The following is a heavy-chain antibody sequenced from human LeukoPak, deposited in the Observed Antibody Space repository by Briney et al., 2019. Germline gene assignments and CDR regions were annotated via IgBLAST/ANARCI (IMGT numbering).Heavy chain of an antibody. CDR3: ARQGLQQLLPGSNF. J-gene: IGHJ4*02. V-gene: IGHV4-39*01. Sequence: SETLSLTCTVSGGSISSTSYYWGWIRQAPGKGLEWLASIYYSGATYYNPSLKSRLTVSGDTSNNRFSLELTSVTAADTAVYYCARQGLQQLLPGSNFWGQGTLVTVST. CDR2: IYYSGAT. D-gene: IGHD6-13*01. CDR1: GGSISSTSYY.